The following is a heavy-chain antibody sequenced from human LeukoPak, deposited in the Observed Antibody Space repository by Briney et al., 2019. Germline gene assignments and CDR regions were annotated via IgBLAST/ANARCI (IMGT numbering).Heavy chain of an antibody. CDR2: ISTSSSYI. CDR3: ARVYQGVSLFDGIDY. Sequence: GGSLRLSCAASGFTFSSYSMNWVRQAPGKGLEWVLSISTSSSYINYADSVKGRFTISRDNAKKSLYLQMNSLRAEDTAVYYCARVYQGVSLFDGIDYWGQGTLVTVSS. J-gene: IGHJ4*02. V-gene: IGHV3-21*01. CDR1: GFTFSSYS. D-gene: IGHD3-10*01.